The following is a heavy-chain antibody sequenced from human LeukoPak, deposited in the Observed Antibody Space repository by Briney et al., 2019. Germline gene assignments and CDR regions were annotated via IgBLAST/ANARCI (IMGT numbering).Heavy chain of an antibody. CDR2: INPNSGGT. D-gene: IGHD2-2*01. CDR3: ARDLGFSSPAPDAFDI. CDR1: GYTFTGYY. V-gene: IGHV1-2*02. Sequence: ASVKVSCKASGYTFTGYYMHWVRQAPGQGLEWMGWINPNSGGTNYAQKFQGRVTMTRDTPISTAYMALSRLRSDDTAVYYCARDLGFSSPAPDAFDIWGQGTMVTVSS. J-gene: IGHJ3*02.